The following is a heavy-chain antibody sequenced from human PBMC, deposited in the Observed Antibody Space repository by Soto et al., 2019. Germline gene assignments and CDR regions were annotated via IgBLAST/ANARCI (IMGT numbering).Heavy chain of an antibody. D-gene: IGHD4-4*01. CDR3: AKDLDYSPASDYYYGMDV. J-gene: IGHJ6*02. CDR2: ISGSGGNT. Sequence: GGSLRLSCAASGFTFSSYAMSWVRQAPGKGLEWVSAISGSGGNTYYADSVKGRFTISRDNSKNTLYLQMNSLRAEDTAVYYCAKDLDYSPASDYYYGMDVWGQGTTVTVSS. V-gene: IGHV3-23*01. CDR1: GFTFSSYA.